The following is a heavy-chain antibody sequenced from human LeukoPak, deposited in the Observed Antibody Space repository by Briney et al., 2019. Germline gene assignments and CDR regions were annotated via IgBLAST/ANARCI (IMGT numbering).Heavy chain of an antibody. CDR3: ASPHDYGDYGFDYYYYYGMDV. J-gene: IGHJ6*02. V-gene: IGHV1-2*02. CDR1: GYTFTGYC. CDR2: INPNSGGT. Sequence: ASVKVSCKASGYTFTGYCMHWVRQAPGQGLEWMGWINPNSGGTNYAQKFQGRVTMTRDTSISTAYMELSRLRSDDTAVYYCASPHDYGDYGFDYYYYYGMDVWGQGTTVTVSS. D-gene: IGHD4-17*01.